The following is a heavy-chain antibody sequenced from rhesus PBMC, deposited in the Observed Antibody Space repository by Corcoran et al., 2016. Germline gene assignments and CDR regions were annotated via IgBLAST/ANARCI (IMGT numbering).Heavy chain of an antibody. Sequence: QLQLPESGPGLEKPSETLSLTCAVSVGSISSNYWSWLRQPPGQGLEWIGRISGSGGSTDYNPSLKSRVTISTDTSKNQFSLKLSSVTAADTAVYYCARERLVVVAIYNRFDVWGPGVLVTVSS. V-gene: IGHV4-173*01. J-gene: IGHJ5-1*01. CDR3: ARERLVVVAIYNRFDV. CDR1: VGSISSNY. D-gene: IGHD2-21*01. CDR2: ISGSGGST.